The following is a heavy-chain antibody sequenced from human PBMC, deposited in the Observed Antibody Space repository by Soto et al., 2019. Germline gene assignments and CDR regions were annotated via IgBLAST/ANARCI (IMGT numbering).Heavy chain of an antibody. J-gene: IGHJ4*02. D-gene: IGHD3-22*01. Sequence: SETLSLTCTVSGGSISSYYWSWIRQPPGKGLEWIGYIYYSGSTNYNPSLKSRVTISVDTSKNQFSLKLSSVTAADTAVYYCAGYYDSSGYYPLDYWGQGTLVTVSS. CDR2: IYYSGST. CDR1: GGSISSYY. V-gene: IGHV4-59*01. CDR3: AGYYDSSGYYPLDY.